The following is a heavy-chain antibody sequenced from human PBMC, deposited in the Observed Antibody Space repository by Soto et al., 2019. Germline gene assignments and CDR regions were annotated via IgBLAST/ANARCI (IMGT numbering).Heavy chain of an antibody. Sequence: PSETLSLTCTVSGGSISSGGYYWSWIRQHPGKGLEWIGYIYYSGSTYYNPSLKSRVTISVDTSKNQFSLKLSSVTAADTAVYYCARSDIVVVVAASRPGRFDHWGQGTLVTVSS. V-gene: IGHV4-31*03. J-gene: IGHJ5*02. CDR3: ARSDIVVVVAASRPGRFDH. D-gene: IGHD2-15*01. CDR2: IYYSGST. CDR1: GGSISSGGYY.